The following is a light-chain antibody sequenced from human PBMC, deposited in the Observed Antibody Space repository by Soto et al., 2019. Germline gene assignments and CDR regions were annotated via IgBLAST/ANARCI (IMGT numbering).Light chain of an antibody. CDR2: GAS. J-gene: IGKJ1*01. Sequence: EIVMTQSPATLSVSPGERATLSCRASQSVSSDLAWYQQKPGQAPRLLIYGASNRATGIPDRFSGSGSRTDFTLTISRLEPEDFAVYYCQQYGSSGTFGQGTKVDI. CDR3: QQYGSSGT. CDR1: QSVSSD. V-gene: IGKV3-20*01.